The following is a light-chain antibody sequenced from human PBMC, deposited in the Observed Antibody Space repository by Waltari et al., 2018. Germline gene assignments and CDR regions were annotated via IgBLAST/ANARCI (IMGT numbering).Light chain of an antibody. J-gene: IGKJ1*01. CDR2: RAS. CDR1: RSISIN. Sequence: EVVMTQSPATLSVSPGGRATLSCRASRSISINLVWYQQRPGQAPRLLIYRASTRATDIPARFIGSGAGTEFTLTISSLQSAYAAVYYCQQFNDWPRTFGQGTKVEVK. CDR3: QQFNDWPRT. V-gene: IGKV3-15*01.